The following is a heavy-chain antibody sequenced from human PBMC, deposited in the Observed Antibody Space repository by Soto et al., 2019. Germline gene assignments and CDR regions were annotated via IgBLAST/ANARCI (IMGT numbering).Heavy chain of an antibody. Sequence: SETLSLTCTVSGGSISSSSYYWGWIRQPPGKGLEWIGSIYYSGSTYYNPSLKSRVTISVDTSKNQFSLKLSSVTAADTAVYYCARALGYDYIWGSYRYTGIMGYFDYWGQGTLVTVSS. CDR3: ARALGYDYIWGSYRYTGIMGYFDY. CDR2: IYYSGST. D-gene: IGHD3-16*02. CDR1: GGSISSSSYY. V-gene: IGHV4-39*01. J-gene: IGHJ4*02.